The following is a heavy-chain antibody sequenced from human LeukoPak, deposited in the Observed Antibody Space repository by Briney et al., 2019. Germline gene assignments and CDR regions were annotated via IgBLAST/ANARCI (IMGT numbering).Heavy chain of an antibody. Sequence: KPSETLSLTCAVYGGSFSDYYWSWIRQPPGKGLEWIGEINHSGSTNYNPSLKSRVTISVDTSKNQFSLKLSSVTAADTAVYYCARGRRRNSSSRNNWFDPWGQGTLVTVSS. CDR3: ARGRRRNSSSRNNWFDP. CDR2: INHSGST. D-gene: IGHD6-13*01. J-gene: IGHJ5*02. V-gene: IGHV4-34*01. CDR1: GGSFSDYY.